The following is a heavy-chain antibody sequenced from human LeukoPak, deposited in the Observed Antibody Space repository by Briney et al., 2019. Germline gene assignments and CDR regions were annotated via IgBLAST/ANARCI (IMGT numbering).Heavy chain of an antibody. D-gene: IGHD3-10*01. CDR3: ARGLRPPLLLWFGNNWFDP. J-gene: IGHJ5*02. CDR2: INHSGST. CDR1: GGSFSGYY. Sequence: KPLETLSLTCAVYGGSFSGYYWSWIRQPPGKGLEWIGEINHSGSTNYNPSLKSRVTISVDTSKNQFSLKLSSVTAADTAVYYCARGLRPPLLLWFGNNWFDPWGQGTLVTVSS. V-gene: IGHV4-34*01.